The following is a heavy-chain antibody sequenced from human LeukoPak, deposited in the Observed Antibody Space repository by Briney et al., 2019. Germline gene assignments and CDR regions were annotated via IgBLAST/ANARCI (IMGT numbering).Heavy chain of an antibody. J-gene: IGHJ4*02. CDR3: ARDFNYGDFDY. CDR1: GFAFSSHW. D-gene: IGHD4-17*01. V-gene: IGHV3-7*05. CDR2: IKQDGSEK. Sequence: PGGSLRLSCAASGFAFSSHWMSWVRQAPGKGLEWVANIKQDGSEKYYVDSVKGRFTTSRDNAKNSLYLQMNSLRAEDTAVYYCARDFNYGDFDYWGQGTLVTISS.